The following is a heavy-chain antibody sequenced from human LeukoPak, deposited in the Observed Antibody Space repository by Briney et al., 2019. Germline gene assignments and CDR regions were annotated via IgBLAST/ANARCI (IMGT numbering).Heavy chain of an antibody. J-gene: IGHJ4*02. V-gene: IGHV1-46*01. CDR2: INPSGGST. CDR1: GYTFTSYY. D-gene: IGHD5-18*01. CDR3: ARVDTAMVYGY. Sequence: ASVKVSCKASGYTFTSYYMHWVRQAPGQGLEWMGIINPSGGSTSYAQKFQGRVTMTRDTSTGTVYMELSSLRSEDTAVYYCARVDTAMVYGYWGQGTLVTVSS.